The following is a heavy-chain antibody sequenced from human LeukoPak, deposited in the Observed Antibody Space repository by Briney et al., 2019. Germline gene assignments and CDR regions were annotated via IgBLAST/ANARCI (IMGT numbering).Heavy chain of an antibody. CDR1: GFTFSSYA. CDR3: ARVEYGSGWYEDY. D-gene: IGHD6-19*01. J-gene: IGHJ4*02. V-gene: IGHV3-30*04. CDR2: ISYDGRNK. Sequence: GGSLRLSCAASGFTFSSYAMHWVRQAPGKGLEWVAVISYDGRNKYYADSVKGRFTISRDNAKNSLYLQMNSLRAEDTAVYYCARVEYGSGWYEDYWGQGTLVTVSS.